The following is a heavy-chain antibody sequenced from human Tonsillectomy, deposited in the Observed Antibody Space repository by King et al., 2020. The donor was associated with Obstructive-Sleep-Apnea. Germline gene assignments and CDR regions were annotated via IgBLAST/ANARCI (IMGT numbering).Heavy chain of an antibody. CDR2: IYPGDSDT. J-gene: IGHJ3*01. D-gene: IGHD1-26*01. Sequence: VQLVESGAEVKKPGESLQISCKGSGYSFTTYWIGWVRQMPGKGLEWMGTIYPGDSDTRYSPSFQGQVTMSADKSISTAYLQWRSLKASDTAMYYCARHRVVGARLDASDLWGQGTMVTVSS. CDR1: GYSFTTYW. CDR3: ARHRVVGARLDASDL. V-gene: IGHV5-51*01.